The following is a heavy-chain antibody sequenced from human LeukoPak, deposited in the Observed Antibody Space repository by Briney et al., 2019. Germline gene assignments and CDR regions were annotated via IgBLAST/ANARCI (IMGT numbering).Heavy chain of an antibody. Sequence: GGSLRLSCAASGFPFSNFAMSWVREAPGRGLEWFTPIYSSGSSTYYADSVRGRFTISRDSYGYTLFLQTQSLGDEHTAVYHCAQHHSSGTYYNYFDYWGQGTLVSVSS. CDR1: GFPFSNFA. CDR3: AQHHSSGTYYNYFDY. V-gene: IGHV3-23*05. J-gene: IGHJ4*02. CDR2: IYSSGSST. D-gene: IGHD3-10*01.